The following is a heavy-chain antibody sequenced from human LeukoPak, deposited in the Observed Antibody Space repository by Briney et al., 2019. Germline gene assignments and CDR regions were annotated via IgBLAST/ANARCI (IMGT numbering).Heavy chain of an antibody. Sequence: ASVKVSCKASGGTFSSYAISWVRQAPGQGLEWMGGIIPIFGTANYAQKFQGRVTITADESTSTAYMELSSLRSEDTAVYYCARAVRGWLPNSDWGQGTLVTVSS. CDR3: ARAVRGWLPNSD. CDR2: IIPIFGTA. V-gene: IGHV1-69*13. CDR1: GGTFSSYA. D-gene: IGHD3-22*01. J-gene: IGHJ4*02.